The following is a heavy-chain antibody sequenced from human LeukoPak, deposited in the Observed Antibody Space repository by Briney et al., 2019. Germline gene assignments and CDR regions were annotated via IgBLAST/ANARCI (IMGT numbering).Heavy chain of an antibody. V-gene: IGHV1-24*01. D-gene: IGHD4-23*01. CDR2: FDPEDGET. CDR1: GYTLTELS. CDR3: ATDLKVVTPNFDY. Sequence: ASVKVSCKVSGYTLTELSMHWVRQAPGKGLEWMGGFDPEDGETIYAQKFQGRVTMTKDTSTDTAYMELSSLRSEDTAVYYCATDLKVVTPNFDYWGQGTLVTVSS. J-gene: IGHJ4*02.